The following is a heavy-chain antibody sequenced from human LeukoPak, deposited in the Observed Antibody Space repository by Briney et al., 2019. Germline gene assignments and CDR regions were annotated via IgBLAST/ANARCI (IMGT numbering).Heavy chain of an antibody. V-gene: IGHV3-30-3*01. CDR2: ISFDGSSK. D-gene: IGHD4-17*01. Sequence: GGSLRLSCAASGFTLSSYAMHWVRQAPGKGLEWVAVISFDGSSKYYADSVKGRFTISRDNSKNTLYLQVNSLRAEDTAVYYCARGAAYGDYGSIDYWGQGTLVIVSS. CDR1: GFTLSSYA. J-gene: IGHJ4*02. CDR3: ARGAAYGDYGSIDY.